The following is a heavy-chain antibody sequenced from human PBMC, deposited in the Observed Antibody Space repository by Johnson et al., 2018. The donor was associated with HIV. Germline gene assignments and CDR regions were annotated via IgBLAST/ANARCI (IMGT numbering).Heavy chain of an antibody. D-gene: IGHD4-17*01. CDR1: GFTFENYG. CDR2: INWNGDTT. V-gene: IGHV3-20*04. Sequence: MLLVESGGSVIRPGGSLRLSCVGTGFTFENYGMSWVRQAPGKGLQWVSGINWNGDTTTYADSVNGRFTVSRDNAKRSLYLQLSNLRAEDTALYYCATLTVRSRAFDLWGQGTLVTVSS. J-gene: IGHJ3*01. CDR3: ATLTVRSRAFDL.